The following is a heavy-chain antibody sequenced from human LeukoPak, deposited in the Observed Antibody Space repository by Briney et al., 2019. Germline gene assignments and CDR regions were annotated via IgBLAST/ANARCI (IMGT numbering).Heavy chain of an antibody. CDR2: ISAYNGNT. V-gene: IGHV1-18*01. CDR3: ARDLGYCTGGVCPNWFDP. J-gene: IGHJ5*02. Sequence: GASVKVSCKASGYTFTSYGIRWVRQAPGQGLEWMGWISAYNGNTNYAQKLQGRVTMTTDTSTSTAYMELRSLRSDDTAVYYCARDLGYCTGGVCPNWFDPWGQGTLVTVSS. CDR1: GYTFTSYG. D-gene: IGHD2-8*02.